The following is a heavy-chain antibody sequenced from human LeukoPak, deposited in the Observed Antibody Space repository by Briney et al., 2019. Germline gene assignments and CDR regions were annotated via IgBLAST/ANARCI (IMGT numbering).Heavy chain of an antibody. CDR3: ARGGWYSYFDY. Sequence: SETLSLTCTVSGYSISSGYYWGWIRQPPGKGLEWIGSIYHSGSTYYNPSLKSRVTISVDTSKNQFSLKLSSVTAADTAVYYCARGGWYSYFDYWGQGTLVTVSS. D-gene: IGHD6-19*01. CDR2: IYHSGST. CDR1: GYSISSGYY. V-gene: IGHV4-38-2*02. J-gene: IGHJ4*02.